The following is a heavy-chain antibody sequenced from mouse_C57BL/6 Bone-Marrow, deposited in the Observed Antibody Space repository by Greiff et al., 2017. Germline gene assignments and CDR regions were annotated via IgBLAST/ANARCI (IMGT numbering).Heavy chain of an antibody. CDR2: ISSGGSYT. Sequence: EVKLVESGGDLVKPGGSLTLSCAASGFTFSSYGMSWVRQTPDKRLEWVASISSGGSYTYYPDSVKGRFTISRDNAKNTLYLQMSSLKSEDTAMYYCARQGYYYGSSFYFDYWGQGTTLTVSS. CDR3: ARQGYYYGSSFYFDY. J-gene: IGHJ2*01. D-gene: IGHD1-1*01. CDR1: GFTFSSYG. V-gene: IGHV5-6*01.